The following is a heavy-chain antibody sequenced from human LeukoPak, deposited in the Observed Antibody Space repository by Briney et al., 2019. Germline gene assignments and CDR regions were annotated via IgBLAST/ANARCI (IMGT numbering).Heavy chain of an antibody. CDR3: ARDLLYYYDSSGATGAFDI. D-gene: IGHD3-22*01. J-gene: IGHJ3*02. CDR2: IYYSGST. V-gene: IGHV4-31*03. CDR1: GGSISSGSYY. Sequence: PSQTLSLTCTVSGGSISSGSYYWSWIRQPAGKGLEWIGYIYYSGSTYYNPSLKSRVTISVDTSKNQFSLKLSSVTAADTAVYYCARDLLYYYDSSGATGAFDIWGQGTMVTVSS.